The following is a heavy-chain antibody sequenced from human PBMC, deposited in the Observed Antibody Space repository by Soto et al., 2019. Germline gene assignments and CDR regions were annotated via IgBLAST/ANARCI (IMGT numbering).Heavy chain of an antibody. D-gene: IGHD2-21*02. CDR1: GYSFTSCA. CDR2: INAGNGNT. J-gene: IGHJ4*02. CDR3: ARAWQNCGGDCYGTHFDY. Sequence: QVHLVQSGAEVKEPGASVKVSCRASGYSFTSCAMHWVRQAPGQRLEWMGWINAGNGNTKYSQNFQCRLTITRDTFASPAYMELSSLRSEDTAVYYCARAWQNCGGDCYGTHFDYWGQGTLVTVSS. V-gene: IGHV1-3*01.